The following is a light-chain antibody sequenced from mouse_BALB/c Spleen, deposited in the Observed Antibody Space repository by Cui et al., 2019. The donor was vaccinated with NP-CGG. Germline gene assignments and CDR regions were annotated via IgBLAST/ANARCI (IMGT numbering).Light chain of an antibody. CDR2: DTN. CDR3: ALWYSNHSWV. Sequence: QTVVTQDCVLTTSPGETVTLTCRSRTGAVTTSNYANWVQEKPDHLFTGLIGDTNNRAPDVPARFSGSLIGDKAALTLTGAQTEDEAIYFCALWYSNHSWVFGGGTKLTVL. CDR1: TGAVTTSNY. J-gene: IGLJ1*01. V-gene: IGLV1*01.